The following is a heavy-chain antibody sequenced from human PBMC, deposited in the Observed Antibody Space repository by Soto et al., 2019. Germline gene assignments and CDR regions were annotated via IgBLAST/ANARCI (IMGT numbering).Heavy chain of an antibody. Sequence: HSETLSLTCAVFFGYLSSGDYYLSWIRQPPGKGLEWIGYIYYSGSTYYNPSLKSRVIISVDTSKNQFSLKLSSVTAADTAVYYCARVRRVRGVTSWFDPWGQGPLVTVSS. J-gene: IGHJ5*02. CDR1: FGYLSSGDYY. CDR3: ARVRRVRGVTSWFDP. D-gene: IGHD3-10*01. CDR2: IYYSGST. V-gene: IGHV4-30-4*01.